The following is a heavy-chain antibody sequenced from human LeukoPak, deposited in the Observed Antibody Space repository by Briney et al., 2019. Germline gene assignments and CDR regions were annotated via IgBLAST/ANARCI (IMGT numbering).Heavy chain of an antibody. Sequence: SDTLSLTCSVSGGSINNYYWGWIRQIPGRELEWIGHVSDSGITNNNPSLRSRVTISVDTSKNQFSLKLSSVTAADTAVYYCARLDAAAEHVDYWGQGTLVTVSS. CDR2: VSDSGIT. D-gene: IGHD6-13*01. J-gene: IGHJ4*02. V-gene: IGHV4-59*07. CDR1: GGSINNYY. CDR3: ARLDAAAEHVDY.